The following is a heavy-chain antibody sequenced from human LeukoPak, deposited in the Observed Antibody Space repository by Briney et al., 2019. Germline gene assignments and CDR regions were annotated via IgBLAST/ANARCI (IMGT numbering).Heavy chain of an antibody. Sequence: SETLSLTCTVSGGSISSSSYYWGWIRQPPRKGLEWIGSIYYSGSTYYNPSLKSRVTISVDTSKNQFSLKLSSVTAADTAVYYCARPYYYGSGSWADWGQGTLVTVSS. J-gene: IGHJ4*02. CDR1: GGSISSSSYY. D-gene: IGHD3-10*01. V-gene: IGHV4-39*01. CDR2: IYYSGST. CDR3: ARPYYYGSGSWAD.